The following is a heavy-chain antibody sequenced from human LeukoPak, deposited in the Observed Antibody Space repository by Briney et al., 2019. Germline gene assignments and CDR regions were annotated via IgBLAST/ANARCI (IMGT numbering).Heavy chain of an antibody. J-gene: IGHJ4*02. Sequence: PGGSLRLSCAASGFTFSSEWMSWVRQAPGKGLEWVTNINQDGSQKYYEDSVKGRFTVSRDNAKNSLYLHMNGLRADDTAIYYCARDHDGKDCWGQGTLVTVSS. CDR2: INQDGSQK. D-gene: IGHD1-1*01. V-gene: IGHV3-7*01. CDR1: GFTFSSEW. CDR3: ARDHDGKDC.